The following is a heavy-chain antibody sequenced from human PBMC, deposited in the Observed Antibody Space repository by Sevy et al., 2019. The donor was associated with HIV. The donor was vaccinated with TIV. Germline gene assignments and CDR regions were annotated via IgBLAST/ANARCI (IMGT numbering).Heavy chain of an antibody. CDR3: ARDRSSGFWSGRAFDY. V-gene: IGHV3-21*01. Sequence: GGSLRLSCAASGFTFSNYSMNWVRQAPGKGLEWVSSISSSSSYIYYADSVKGRFTISRDNAKNSLYLQMNSLRAEDTAVYYCARDRSSGFWSGRAFDYWGQGTLVTVSS. CDR1: GFTFSNYS. D-gene: IGHD3-3*01. J-gene: IGHJ4*02. CDR2: ISSSSSYI.